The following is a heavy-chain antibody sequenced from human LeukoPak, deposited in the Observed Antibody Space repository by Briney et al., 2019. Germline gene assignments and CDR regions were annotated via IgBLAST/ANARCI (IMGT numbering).Heavy chain of an antibody. Sequence: GGSLRLSCAASGFTFSSYEMNWVRQAPGKGLEWVSSISGDSTDIYYADSLMGRSTISRDNAKNSLYLQINSLRAEDTAIYYCARRGYSDSSGYDYWGQGTLVTVSS. CDR2: ISGDSTDI. D-gene: IGHD3-22*01. CDR1: GFTFSSYE. CDR3: ARRGYSDSSGYDY. V-gene: IGHV3-21*01. J-gene: IGHJ4*02.